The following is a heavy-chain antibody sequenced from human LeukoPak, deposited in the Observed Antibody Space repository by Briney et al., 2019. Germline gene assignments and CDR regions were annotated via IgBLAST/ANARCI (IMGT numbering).Heavy chain of an antibody. Sequence: SETLSLTCTVSGGSISSYYWSWIRQPPGKGLEWIGSIYYSGSTYYNPSLKSRVTISVDTSKNQFPLKLSSVTAADTAVYYCARDAAGYGGNSPDAFDIWGQGTMVTVSS. J-gene: IGHJ3*02. CDR1: GGSISSYY. D-gene: IGHD4-23*01. V-gene: IGHV4-39*06. CDR2: IYYSGST. CDR3: ARDAAGYGGNSPDAFDI.